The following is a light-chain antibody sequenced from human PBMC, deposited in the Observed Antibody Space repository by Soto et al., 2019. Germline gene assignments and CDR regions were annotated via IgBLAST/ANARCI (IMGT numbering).Light chain of an antibody. J-gene: IGLJ2*01. CDR3: QVWDSSSDHVI. V-gene: IGLV3-21*02. CDR2: DDS. Sequence: SYELTQPPSVSVAPGQTASITCGGNVIGSISVHWYQQKPGQAPVLFVFDDSDRPSGIPERFSGSNSRNSATLTISRVEAGVEADYYCQVWDSSSDHVIFGGGTKLTVL. CDR1: VIGSIS.